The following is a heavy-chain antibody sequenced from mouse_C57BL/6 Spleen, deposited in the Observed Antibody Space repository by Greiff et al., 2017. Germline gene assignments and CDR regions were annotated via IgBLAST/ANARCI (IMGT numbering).Heavy chain of an antibody. D-gene: IGHD3-2*02. CDR2: IDPSDSET. V-gene: IGHV1-52*01. J-gene: IGHJ4*01. CDR1: GYTFTSYW. Sequence: QVQLQQPGAELVRPGSSVKLSCKASGYTFTSYWMHWVKQRPIQGLEWIGNIDPSDSETHYNQKFKDKATLTVDKSTSTAYMQLSSLTSEDSAVYYYALDSSGPSYYYAMDYWGQGTSVTVSS. CDR3: ALDSSGPSYYYAMDY.